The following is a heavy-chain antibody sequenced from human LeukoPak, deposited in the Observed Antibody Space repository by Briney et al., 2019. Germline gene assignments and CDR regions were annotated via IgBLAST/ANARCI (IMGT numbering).Heavy chain of an antibody. D-gene: IGHD2-2*01. CDR1: GYTFTGYY. V-gene: IGHV1-2*02. J-gene: IGHJ4*02. Sequence: ASVKVSCKASGYTFTGYYMHWVRQAPGQGLEWMGWINPNSGGTNYAQKFQGSVTMTRDTSISTAYMELSRLRSDDTAVYYCTRAPGYLCSITSCYESLSFDYWGQGTLVTVSS. CDR2: INPNSGGT. CDR3: TRAPGYLCSITSCYESLSFDY.